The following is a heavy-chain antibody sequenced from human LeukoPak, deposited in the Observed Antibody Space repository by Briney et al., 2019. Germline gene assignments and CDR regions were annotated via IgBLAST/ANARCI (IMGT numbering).Heavy chain of an antibody. CDR2: INPSGGSP. D-gene: IGHD3-10*01. CDR1: GYTFTSYH. J-gene: IGHJ5*02. CDR3: ARGNVLLWFGELTGGNWFDP. V-gene: IGHV1-46*01. Sequence: AASVKVSCKASGYTFTSYHLHWVRQAPGQGLEWMGIINPSGGSPNYAQKLQGRVTMTTDTSTSTAYMELRSLRSDDTAVYYCARGNVLLWFGELTGGNWFDPWGQGTLVTVSS.